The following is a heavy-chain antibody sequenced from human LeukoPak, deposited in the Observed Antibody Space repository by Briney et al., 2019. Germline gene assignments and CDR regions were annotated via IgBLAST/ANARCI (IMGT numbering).Heavy chain of an antibody. D-gene: IGHD6-13*01. V-gene: IGHV4-31*03. CDR3: ARDVIAAAGIDY. J-gene: IGHJ4*02. Sequence: SETLSLTCTVSGGSVSSGSYYWSWIRQPPGKGLEWIGYIYYSGSTYYNPSLKSRVTISVDTSKNQFSLKLSSVTAADTAVYYCARDVIAAAGIDYWGQGTLVTVSS. CDR1: GGSVSSGSYY. CDR2: IYYSGST.